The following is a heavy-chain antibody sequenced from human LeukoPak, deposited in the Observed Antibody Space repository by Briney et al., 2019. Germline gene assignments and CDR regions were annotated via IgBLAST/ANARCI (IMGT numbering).Heavy chain of an antibody. J-gene: IGHJ4*02. CDR1: GGTFSSYA. CDR3: AGSTYDFWGGYYLDY. V-gene: IGHV1-69*05. D-gene: IGHD3-3*01. CDR2: IIPIFGTA. Sequence: ASVKVSCKASGGTFSSYAISWVRQAPGQGLEWMGGIIPIFGTANYAQKFQGRVTITTDESTSTAYMELSSLRSEDTAVYYCAGSTYDFWGGYYLDYWGQGTLVTVSS.